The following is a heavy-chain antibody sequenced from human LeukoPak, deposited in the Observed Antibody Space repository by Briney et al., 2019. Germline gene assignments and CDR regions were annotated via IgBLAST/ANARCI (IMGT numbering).Heavy chain of an antibody. CDR2: ISAYNGNT. CDR3: ARSVMITFGGVIVRPPDY. V-gene: IGHV1-18*01. D-gene: IGHD3-16*02. Sequence: GASVEVSCKASGYTFTSYGISWVRQAPGQGLEWMGWISAYNGNTNYAQKLQGRVTMTTDTSTSTAYMELRSLRSDDTAVYYCARSVMITFGGVIVRPPDYWGQGTLATVSS. CDR1: GYTFTSYG. J-gene: IGHJ4*02.